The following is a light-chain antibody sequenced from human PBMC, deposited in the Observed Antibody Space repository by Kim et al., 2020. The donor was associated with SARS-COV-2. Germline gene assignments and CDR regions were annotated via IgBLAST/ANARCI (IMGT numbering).Light chain of an antibody. V-gene: IGLV1-51*01. Sequence: QSVLTQPPSVSAAPGQKVTISCSGSSSNIGNNYVSWYQQLPGTAPKLLIYDNNKRPSGIPDRFSGSKSGTSATLGITGLQTGDEADYYCGTWDSSLSGLVSGGGTQLTVL. CDR2: DNN. CDR1: SSNIGNNY. CDR3: GTWDSSLSGLV. J-gene: IGLJ3*02.